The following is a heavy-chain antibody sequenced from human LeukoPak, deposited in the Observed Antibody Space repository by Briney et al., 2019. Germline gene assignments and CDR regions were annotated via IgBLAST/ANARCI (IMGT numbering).Heavy chain of an antibody. CDR1: GFTFSSYW. V-gene: IGHV3-7*01. CDR3: ARGRYYDIFDY. J-gene: IGHJ4*02. D-gene: IGHD3-22*01. Sequence: GGSLRLSCVASGFTFSSYWMSWVRQAPGKGLEWVANIKQDGSEKYYVDSVKGRFTISRDNAKNSLYLQMNSLRAEDTAVYYCARGRYYDIFDYWGQGTLVTVSS. CDR2: IKQDGSEK.